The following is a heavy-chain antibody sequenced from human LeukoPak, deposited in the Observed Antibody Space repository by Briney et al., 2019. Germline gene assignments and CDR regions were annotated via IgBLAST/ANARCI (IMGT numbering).Heavy chain of an antibody. J-gene: IGHJ4*02. Sequence: ASVKVSCKASGYTFTGCYMHWVRQAPGQGLEWMGRINPNSGGTNYAQKFQGRVTMTRDTSISTAYMELSRLRSDDTAVYYCAAYDNSGYYYARGSLDYWGQGTLVTVSS. CDR3: AAYDNSGYYYARGSLDY. D-gene: IGHD3-22*01. CDR2: INPNSGGT. CDR1: GYTFTGCY. V-gene: IGHV1-2*06.